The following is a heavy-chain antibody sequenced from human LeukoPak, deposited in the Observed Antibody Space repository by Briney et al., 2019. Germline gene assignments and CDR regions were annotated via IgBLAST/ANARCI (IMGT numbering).Heavy chain of an antibody. Sequence: NPGGSLRLSCAASGFTFSTYNMNWVRQAPGKGLEWVSYISSSSTYIYYADSVKSRFTISRDNAKNTLYLQMNTLRVEDTAVYYCVCYGIAPPYWGQGTLVTVSS. CDR2: ISSSSTYI. V-gene: IGHV3-21*01. D-gene: IGHD2-8*01. CDR1: GFTFSTYN. J-gene: IGHJ4*02. CDR3: VCYGIAPPY.